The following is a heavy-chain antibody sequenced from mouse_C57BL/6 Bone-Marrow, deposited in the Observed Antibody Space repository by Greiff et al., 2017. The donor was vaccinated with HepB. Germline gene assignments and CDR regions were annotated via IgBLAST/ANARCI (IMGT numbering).Heavy chain of an antibody. V-gene: IGHV1-59*01. CDR2: IDPSDSYT. CDR3: ARSWFAY. CDR1: GYTFTSYW. Sequence: VQLQQPGAELVRPGTSVKLSCKASGYTFTSYWMHWVKQRPGQGLEWIGVIDPSDSYTNYNQKFKGKATLTVDTSSSTAYMQLSSLTSEDSAVYYCARSWFAYWGQGTLVTVSA. J-gene: IGHJ3*01.